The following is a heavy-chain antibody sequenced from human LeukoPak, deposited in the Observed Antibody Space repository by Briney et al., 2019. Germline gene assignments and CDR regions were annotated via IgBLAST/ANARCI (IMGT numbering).Heavy chain of an antibody. Sequence: ASVKVSCKASGYTFTTYNIHWVRQAPGQGLEWMGIINPSGGSTSYAQKFQGRVTLTRDMSTRTVYMELSSLRSEDTAVYYRARDFGDYLHFDYWGQGTLVTVSS. D-gene: IGHD4-17*01. CDR3: ARDFGDYLHFDY. J-gene: IGHJ4*02. CDR2: INPSGGST. V-gene: IGHV1-46*01. CDR1: GYTFTTYN.